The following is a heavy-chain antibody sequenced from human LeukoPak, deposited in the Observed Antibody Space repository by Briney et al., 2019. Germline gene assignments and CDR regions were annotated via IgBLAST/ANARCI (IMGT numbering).Heavy chain of an antibody. D-gene: IGHD4-17*01. V-gene: IGHV3-21*01. CDR3: AREFFDREAGTTVLDY. Sequence: GSLRLSCAASGFTFSSTSMNWVRQAPGKGLEWVSSISSGSSYIFYADSVKGRFTISRDNAKNSLYLQMNSLRAEDTAVYYCAREFFDREAGTTVLDYWGQGTLVTVSS. J-gene: IGHJ4*02. CDR1: GFTFSSTS. CDR2: ISSGSSYI.